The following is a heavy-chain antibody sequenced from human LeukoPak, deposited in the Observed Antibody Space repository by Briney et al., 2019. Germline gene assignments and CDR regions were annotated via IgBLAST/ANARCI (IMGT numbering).Heavy chain of an antibody. CDR2: LYYSGST. J-gene: IGHJ5*02. D-gene: IGHD4-17*01. CDR3: GRGKYYGASSARQNWFGH. CDR1: GGSISSFY. V-gene: IGHV4-59*12. Sequence: AETLSLTCTVSGGSISSFYWSWTRPPPGQGLEGRGYLYYSGSTNYNPSLKSRVPITIHTPKTQFSLHLSSDPAADTPVYCCGRGKYYGASSARQNWFGHWAQGTLVTVSP.